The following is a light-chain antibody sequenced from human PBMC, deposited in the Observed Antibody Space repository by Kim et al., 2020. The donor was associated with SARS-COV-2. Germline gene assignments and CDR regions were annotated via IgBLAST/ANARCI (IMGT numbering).Light chain of an antibody. CDR2: DAS. V-gene: IGKV1-5*01. J-gene: IGKJ2*01. Sequence: SASIGDRLPISSRASQSISSWLAWYQQKPERAHTLLIYDASSWESGVPSRFSGSGSGTEFTLTISSLQPDDFATYYCQQYNSYPYTFGQGTKLEI. CDR3: QQYNSYPYT. CDR1: QSISSW.